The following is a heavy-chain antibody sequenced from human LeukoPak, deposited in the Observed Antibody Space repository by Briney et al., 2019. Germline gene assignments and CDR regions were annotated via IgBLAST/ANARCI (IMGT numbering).Heavy chain of an antibody. V-gene: IGHV1-69*13. CDR3: ARVVTYYYDSSGYLPIDY. CDR1: GGTFSSYA. D-gene: IGHD3-22*01. Sequence: ASVKVSCKASGGTFSSYAISWVRQAPGQGLEWMGGIIPIFGTANYAQKFQGRVTITADESTSTAYMELRSLRSDDTAVYYCARVVTYYYDSSGYLPIDYWGQGTLVTVSS. CDR2: IIPIFGTA. J-gene: IGHJ4*02.